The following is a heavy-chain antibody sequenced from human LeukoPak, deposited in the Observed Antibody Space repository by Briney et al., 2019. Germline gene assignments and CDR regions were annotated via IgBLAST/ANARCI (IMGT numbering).Heavy chain of an antibody. D-gene: IGHD3-3*01. V-gene: IGHV3-21*01. CDR2: ISSSSSYI. CDR3: ARDAGITIFGVVIGSKNFYMDV. CDR1: GFTFSSYS. J-gene: IGHJ6*03. Sequence: GGSLRLSCAASGFTFSSYSMNWVRQAPGKGLEWVSSISSSSSYIYYADSVKGRFTISRDNAKNSLYLQMNSLRAEDTAVYYCARDAGITIFGVVIGSKNFYMDVWGKGTTVTVSS.